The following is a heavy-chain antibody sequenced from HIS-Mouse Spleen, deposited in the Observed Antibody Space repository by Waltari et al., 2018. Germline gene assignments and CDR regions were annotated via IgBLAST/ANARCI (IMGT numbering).Heavy chain of an antibody. CDR2: IYSSGST. J-gene: IGHJ2*01. CDR1: GGSISSSSYY. D-gene: IGHD6-13*01. CDR3: AREIPYSSSWYDWYFDL. V-gene: IGHV4-39*07. Sequence: QLQLQESGPGLVKPSETLSLTCTVSGGSISSSSYYWGWIRQPPGKGLEWSGSIYSSGSTYYNPALKSRVTIPVDTSKNQFSLKLSSVTAADTAVYYCAREIPYSSSWYDWYFDLWGRGTLVTVSS.